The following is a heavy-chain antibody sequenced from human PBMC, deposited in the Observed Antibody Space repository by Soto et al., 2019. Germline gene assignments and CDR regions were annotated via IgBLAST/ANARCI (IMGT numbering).Heavy chain of an antibody. D-gene: IGHD2-2*01. V-gene: IGHV3-33*01. J-gene: IGHJ4*02. CDR1: GFTFSSYG. Sequence: QVQLVESGGGVVQPGRSLRLSCAASGFTFSSYGMHWVRQAPGKGLEWVAVIWYDGSNKYYADSVKGRFTISRDNSKNTLYLQMNSLRAEDTAVYYCARGYCSSTSCFDFDYWGQGTLVTVSS. CDR3: ARGYCSSTSCFDFDY. CDR2: IWYDGSNK.